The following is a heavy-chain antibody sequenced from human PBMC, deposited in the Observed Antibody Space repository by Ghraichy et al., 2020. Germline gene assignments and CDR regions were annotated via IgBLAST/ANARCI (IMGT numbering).Heavy chain of an antibody. Sequence: ASVKVSCKTSGYTFTVYYIHWVRQAPGQGLEWMGWINPKSGGSKYAQKFQGRVTMTRDTSIRTAYMELRRLRSDDTAVYYCARDPLGGEEPWFDPWGQGTLVTVSS. J-gene: IGHJ5*02. CDR1: GYTFTVYY. CDR2: INPKSGGS. D-gene: IGHD3-16*01. CDR3: ARDPLGGEEPWFDP. V-gene: IGHV1-2*02.